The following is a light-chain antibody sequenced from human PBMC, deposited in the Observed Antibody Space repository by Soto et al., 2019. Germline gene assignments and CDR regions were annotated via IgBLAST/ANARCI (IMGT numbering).Light chain of an antibody. CDR1: QTIRDC. Sequence: DTQMTQSPSSRSTSVGDRGTITGRASQTIRDCLSWYQQKRGKAPKLLIYGGSNLQSGVPSRFGGSGSGTDFTLTIGSLQPEDFATYYCQHHSTIPVAFGQGTRLEN. J-gene: IGKJ5*01. CDR3: QHHSTIPVA. CDR2: GGS. V-gene: IGKV1-39*01.